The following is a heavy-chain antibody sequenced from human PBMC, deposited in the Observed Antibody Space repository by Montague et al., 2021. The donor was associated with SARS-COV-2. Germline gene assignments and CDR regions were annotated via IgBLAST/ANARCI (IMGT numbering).Heavy chain of an antibody. V-gene: IGHV4-61*08. D-gene: IGHD6-13*01. Sequence: SETLSLTCTVSGGSVSSGGYYWNWIRQPPGKGLEWIGYIYYSGSTNYNPSLKSRVTISLDTSKNQFSLKLTSVTAADTAVYYCARVSLAAAATRSDYWGQGTLVTVSS. CDR2: IYYSGST. CDR3: ARVSLAAAATRSDY. J-gene: IGHJ4*02. CDR1: GGSVSSGGYY.